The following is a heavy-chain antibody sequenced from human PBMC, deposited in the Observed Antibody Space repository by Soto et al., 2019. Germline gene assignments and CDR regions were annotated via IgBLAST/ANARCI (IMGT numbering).Heavy chain of an antibody. V-gene: IGHV3-23*01. CDR3: AKTEISHYYMDV. Sequence: HPGGSLRLSCAASGFTFSSYAMSWVRQAPGKGLEWVSAISGSGGSTYYADSVKGRFTISRDNSKNTLYLQMNSLRAEDTAVYYCAKTEISHYYMDVWGKGTTVTVSS. CDR1: GFTFSSYA. CDR2: ISGSGGST. J-gene: IGHJ6*03.